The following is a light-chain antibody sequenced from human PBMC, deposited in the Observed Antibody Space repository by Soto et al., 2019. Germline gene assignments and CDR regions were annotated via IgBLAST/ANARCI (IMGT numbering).Light chain of an antibody. CDR2: EVT. CDR3: NAYTISSAVV. V-gene: IGLV2-14*01. CDR1: RDDIGAYDY. J-gene: IGLJ2*01. Sequence: QSALTKAAAVSGSPGQSITISWAGARDDIGAYDYVSWYQQHPGNAPKLLVYEVTNRPSGVSDRFSGSKSGNTASLTISGLQAEDEADYYCNAYTISSAVVFGGGTKVTVL.